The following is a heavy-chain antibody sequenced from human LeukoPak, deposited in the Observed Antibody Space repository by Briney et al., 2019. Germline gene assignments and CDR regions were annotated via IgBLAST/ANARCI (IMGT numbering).Heavy chain of an antibody. CDR3: ARHTLERYASSHPFGA. CDR1: RYNFNKYW. CDR2: IFPDDSDT. D-gene: IGHD2-2*01. J-gene: IGHJ5*02. Sequence: GESLKITCQGSRYNFNKYWIGWERQMPGKGPEWRIIIFPDDSDTRYSPFFQGPVTISADNSTTTAYLHRRSPKASDTAVYTRARHTLERYASSHPFGAWGQGTLVSVS. V-gene: IGHV5-51*01.